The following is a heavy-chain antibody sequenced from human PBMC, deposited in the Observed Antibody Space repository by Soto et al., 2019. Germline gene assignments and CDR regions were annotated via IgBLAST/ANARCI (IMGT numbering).Heavy chain of an antibody. D-gene: IGHD3-9*01. CDR2: INSDGSST. V-gene: IGHV3-74*01. CDR1: GFTFSSYW. J-gene: IGHJ4*02. Sequence: PGGSLRLSCAASGFTFSSYWMHWVRQAPGKGLVWVSRINSDGSSTSYADSVKGRFTISRDNAKNTLYLQMDSLRAEDTAVYYCARDQYYDILTPAYYFDYWGQGTLVTVSS. CDR3: ARDQYYDILTPAYYFDY.